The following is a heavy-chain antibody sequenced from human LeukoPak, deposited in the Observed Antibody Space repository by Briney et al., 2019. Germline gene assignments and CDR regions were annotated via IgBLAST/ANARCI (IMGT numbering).Heavy chain of an antibody. CDR3: AKQRDGFLEWLSAMDV. Sequence: GGSLRLSCTASGFIFSTHGMHWVRQAPGKGLEWVVVISYDGSNKYYADSVKGRFTISRDNSKNTLYLQMNSLRAEDTAVYYCAKQRDGFLEWLSAMDVWGKGTTVTVSS. CDR2: ISYDGSNK. CDR1: GFIFSTHG. V-gene: IGHV3-30*18. D-gene: IGHD3-3*01. J-gene: IGHJ6*03.